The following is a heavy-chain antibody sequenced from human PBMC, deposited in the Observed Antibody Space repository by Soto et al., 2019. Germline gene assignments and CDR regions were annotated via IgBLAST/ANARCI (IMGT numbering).Heavy chain of an antibody. D-gene: IGHD4-17*01. J-gene: IGHJ4*02. CDR1: GGSFSGYY. CDR3: ARATREIYGGNSVLYFDN. CDR2: INHSGST. V-gene: IGHV4-34*01. Sequence: PSETLSLTCAVDGGSFSGYYWSWIRQPPGKGLEWIGEINHSGSTNYNPSLKSRVTISVDTSKNQFSLKLSSVTAAETAVYYCARATREIYGGNSVLYFDNCGQGTLVTVS.